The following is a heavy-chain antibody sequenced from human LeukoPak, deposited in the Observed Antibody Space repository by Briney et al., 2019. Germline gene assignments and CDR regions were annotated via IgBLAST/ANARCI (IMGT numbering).Heavy chain of an antibody. D-gene: IGHD4-17*01. J-gene: IGHJ6*02. V-gene: IGHV4-4*07. CDR1: GGSISSYY. Sequence: SETLSLTCTVSGGSISSYYWSWIRQPAGKGLGWIGRIYTSGSTNYNPSLKSRVTMSVDTSKNQFSLELSSVTAADTAVYYCARDNYGDYGPPFYYYGMDVWGQGTTVTVSS. CDR2: IYTSGST. CDR3: ARDNYGDYGPPFYYYGMDV.